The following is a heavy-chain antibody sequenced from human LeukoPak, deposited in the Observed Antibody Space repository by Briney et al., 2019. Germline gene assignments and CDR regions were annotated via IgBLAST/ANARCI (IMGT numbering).Heavy chain of an antibody. CDR2: ISYDGSNK. J-gene: IGHJ3*02. CDR3: ARASGSYSLDAFDI. D-gene: IGHD1-26*01. CDR1: GFTFSSYW. V-gene: IGHV3-30-3*01. Sequence: GGSLRLSCAASGFTFSSYWMNWVRQAPGKGLEWVAVISYDGSNKYYADSVKGRFTISRDNSKNTLYLQMNSLRAEDTAVYYCARASGSYSLDAFDIWGQGTMVTVSS.